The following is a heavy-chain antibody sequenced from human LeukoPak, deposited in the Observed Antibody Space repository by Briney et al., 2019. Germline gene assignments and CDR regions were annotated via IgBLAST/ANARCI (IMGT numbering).Heavy chain of an antibody. CDR1: GFTFDDYA. Sequence: PAGSLRLSCAAPGFTFDDYAMHWVRQAPGKGLEWVSLISGDGGSTYYADSVKGRFTISRDNSKNSLYLQMNSLRAEDTALYYCAKADYYDSSGFFDYWGQGTLVTVSS. J-gene: IGHJ4*02. D-gene: IGHD3-22*01. CDR3: AKADYYDSSGFFDY. V-gene: IGHV3-43*02. CDR2: ISGDGGST.